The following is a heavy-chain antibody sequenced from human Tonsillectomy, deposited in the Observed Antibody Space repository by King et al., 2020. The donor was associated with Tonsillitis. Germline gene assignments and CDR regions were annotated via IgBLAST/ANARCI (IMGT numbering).Heavy chain of an antibody. J-gene: IGHJ5*02. V-gene: IGHV4-61*02. CDR2: IYTSGST. CDR1: GGSISSGSYY. CDR3: AGNYDSSGYYYPYNWFDP. Sequence: VQLQESGPGLVKPSQTLSLTCTVSGGSISSGSYYWSWIRQPAGKGLEWIGRIYTSGSTNYNPSLKSRVTISVDTSKNQFSLKLSSVTAADTAVYYCAGNYDSSGYYYPYNWFDPWGQGTLVTVSS. D-gene: IGHD3-22*01.